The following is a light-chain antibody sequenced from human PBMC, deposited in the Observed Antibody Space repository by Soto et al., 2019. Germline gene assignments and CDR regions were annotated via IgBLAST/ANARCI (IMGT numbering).Light chain of an antibody. CDR3: QQFTNKPFT. J-gene: IGKJ3*01. CDR2: DAS. CDR1: QDIRNA. V-gene: IGKV1D-13*01. Sequence: IQLTQSPSSLSASVGDRVTITCRASQDIRNALAWYQQKPGKAPKLLIYDASSLESGVPSRFSGTGSGTDFTVTISSLQPEDFATYSCQQFTNKPFTFGTGTKLDVK.